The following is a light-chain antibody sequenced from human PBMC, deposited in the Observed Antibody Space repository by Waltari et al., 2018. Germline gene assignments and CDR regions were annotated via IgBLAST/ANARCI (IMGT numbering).Light chain of an antibody. Sequence: DIQMTQSPSSLSASVGDRVTTACRTSQTISTYLNWYQQKPGKAPNLLIYAASTLETGVPSRFSGSGSGTDFTLTISSLHPEDFATYYCQQSYSNSRTFGQGTKVEIK. CDR3: QQSYSNSRT. CDR2: AAS. J-gene: IGKJ1*01. CDR1: QTISTY. V-gene: IGKV1-39*01.